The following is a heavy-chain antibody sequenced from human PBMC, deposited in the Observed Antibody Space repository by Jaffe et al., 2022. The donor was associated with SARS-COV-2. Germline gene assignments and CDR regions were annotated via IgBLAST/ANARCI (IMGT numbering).Heavy chain of an antibody. CDR1: GFTFSGSA. D-gene: IGHD2-2*01. V-gene: IGHV3-73*01. Sequence: EVQLVESGGGLVQPGGSLKLSCAASGFTFSGSAMHWVRQASGKGLEWVGRIRSKANSYATAYAASVKGRFTISRDDSKNTAYLQMNSLKTEDTAVYYCTRKAGDIVVVPAAKDGSYYYYGMDVWGQGTTVTVSS. CDR3: TRKAGDIVVVPAAKDGSYYYYGMDV. CDR2: IRSKANSYAT. J-gene: IGHJ6*02.